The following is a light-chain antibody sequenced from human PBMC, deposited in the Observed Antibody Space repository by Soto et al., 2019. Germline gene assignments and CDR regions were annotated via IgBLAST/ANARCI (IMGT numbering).Light chain of an antibody. Sequence: EIVLTQSPDTLSLSPGERATLSCRASQSVTTSLAWYQQKTGQPPRLLISGASRRATGIPDRFSGSGSETDFTLTINRLEPEDFAVYYCQQYGNSPWTFGQGTKVDI. CDR3: QQYGNSPWT. J-gene: IGKJ1*01. CDR2: GAS. V-gene: IGKV3-20*01. CDR1: QSVTTS.